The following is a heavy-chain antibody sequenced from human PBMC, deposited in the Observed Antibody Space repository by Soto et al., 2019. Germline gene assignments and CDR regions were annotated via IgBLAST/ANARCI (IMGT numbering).Heavy chain of an antibody. CDR1: GDSVSSNTYF. CDR2: IDYNENT. Sequence: QMHLQESGPGLVKPSETLSLTCTVSGDSVSSNTYFWSWIRQPPGKRLEWLGYIDYNENTNYNPSLRSRINISLNTSNNQFSLRLASWTVADTAVYYCARRAYGGDYWGQGILVSVSS. D-gene: IGHD4-17*01. CDR3: ARRAYGGDY. V-gene: IGHV4-61*01. J-gene: IGHJ4*02.